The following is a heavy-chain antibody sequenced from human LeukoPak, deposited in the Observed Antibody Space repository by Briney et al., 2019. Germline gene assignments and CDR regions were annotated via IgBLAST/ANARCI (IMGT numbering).Heavy chain of an antibody. D-gene: IGHD1-26*01. CDR1: GFTFSDYY. Sequence: GGSLRLSCAASGFTFSDYYMSWIRQAPGKGLEWVSYISSSGSTIYYADSVKGRFTISRDNAKNSLYLQMNSLRAEDTAVYYCARVVGATTFRSYYYYYMDVWGKGTTVTVSS. CDR2: ISSSGSTI. J-gene: IGHJ6*03. CDR3: ARVVGATTFRSYYYYYMDV. V-gene: IGHV3-11*01.